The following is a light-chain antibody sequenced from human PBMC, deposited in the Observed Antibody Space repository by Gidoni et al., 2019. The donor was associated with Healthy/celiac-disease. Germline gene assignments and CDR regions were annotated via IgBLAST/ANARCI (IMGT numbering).Light chain of an antibody. V-gene: IGLV3-21*02. J-gene: IGLJ2*01. CDR2: DDG. CDR1: NIGSKS. Sequence: SYVLTQPPSVSVAPGQTATITCGGNNIGSKSVHWYQQKPGQAPVLVVYDDGDRPSGIPERFSGSNSGNTATLTISRVEAGDEADYYCQVWDSSSVIFGGGTTLTVL. CDR3: QVWDSSSVI.